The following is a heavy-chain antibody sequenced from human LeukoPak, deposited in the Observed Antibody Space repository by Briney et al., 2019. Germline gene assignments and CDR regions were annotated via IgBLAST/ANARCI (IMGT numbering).Heavy chain of an antibody. V-gene: IGHV3-30*03. CDR1: GFTFSRYG. Sequence: GGSLRLSCSASGFTFSRYGMNWVRQAPGKGLEWVAVISYDGSNKYYGDSVKGRFTISRDNSKNTLYLQMGSLRAEDMAVYYCARVDTGYSYGYYYYYMDVWGKGTTVTISS. CDR3: ARVDTGYSYGYYYYYMDV. J-gene: IGHJ6*03. D-gene: IGHD5-18*01. CDR2: ISYDGSNK.